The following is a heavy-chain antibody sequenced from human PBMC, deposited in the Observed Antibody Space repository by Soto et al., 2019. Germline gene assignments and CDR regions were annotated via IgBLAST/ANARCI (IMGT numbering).Heavy chain of an antibody. CDR3: ASSPRPNAFDI. V-gene: IGHV4-34*01. Sequence: SETLSLTCAVYGGSFSGYYWSWIRQPPGKGLEWIGEINHSGSTNYNPSLKSRVTISVDTSKNQFSLELSSVTAADTAVYYCASSPRPNAFDIWGQGAMDTVSS. J-gene: IGHJ3*02. CDR2: INHSGST. CDR1: GGSFSGYY.